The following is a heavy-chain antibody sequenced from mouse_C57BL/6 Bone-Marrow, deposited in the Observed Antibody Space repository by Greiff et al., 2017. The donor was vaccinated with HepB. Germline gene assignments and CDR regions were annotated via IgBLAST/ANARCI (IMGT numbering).Heavy chain of an antibody. CDR1: GFTFSDYG. J-gene: IGHJ4*01. CDR2: ISNLADSI. CDR3: ARRHYYGSSYGYAMDY. D-gene: IGHD1-1*01. V-gene: IGHV5-15*04. Sequence: DVKLVESGGGLVQPGGSLKLSCAASGFTFSDYGMAWVRQAPRKGPEWVAFISNLADSIYYAETLTGRFTISIENAKNTLYLEMSSLRSEDTAMYYCARRHYYGSSYGYAMDYWGQGTSVTVSS.